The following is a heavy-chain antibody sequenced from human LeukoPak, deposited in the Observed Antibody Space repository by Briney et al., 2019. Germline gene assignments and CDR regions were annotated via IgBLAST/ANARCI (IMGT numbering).Heavy chain of an antibody. CDR2: INPAGSEA. Sequence: SGGPLRLSCAASGFSFSAYWMTWVRQAPGTGLEWVANINPAGSEAYYVDPVKGRFSISRDNAKNLVYLQMNSLRAEDTAVYHCARFGYVAAVDVWGQGTPVTVSS. CDR1: GFSFSAYW. V-gene: IGHV3-7*01. J-gene: IGHJ4*02. D-gene: IGHD2-15*01. CDR3: ARFGYVAAVDV.